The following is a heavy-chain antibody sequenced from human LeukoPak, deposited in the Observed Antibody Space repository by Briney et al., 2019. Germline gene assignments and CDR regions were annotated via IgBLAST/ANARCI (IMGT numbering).Heavy chain of an antibody. CDR2: INHSGST. Sequence: SETLSLTCAVYGGSFSGYYWSWIRQPPGKGLEWIGEINHSGSTNYNPSLKSRVTISLDTSKNQFSLKLSSVTAADTAVYYCAKAAAGGYYYYYYMDVWGKGTTVTVSS. V-gene: IGHV4-34*01. CDR1: GGSFSGYY. J-gene: IGHJ6*03. D-gene: IGHD6-13*01. CDR3: AKAAAGGYYYYYYMDV.